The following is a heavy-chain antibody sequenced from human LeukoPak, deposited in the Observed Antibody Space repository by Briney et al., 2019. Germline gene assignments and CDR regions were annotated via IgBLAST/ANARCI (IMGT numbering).Heavy chain of an antibody. J-gene: IGHJ4*02. CDR1: RGSISSFY. CDR3: ARDYGGKFDY. V-gene: IGHV4-59*01. Sequence: PSEALSVTCTVSRGSISSFYWSWIRQPPGKGLEWIGYISYSGNTKYNPSLKSRVTISVDTSKNQFSLKLSCVTAADTAAYYCARDYGGKFDYWGQGTLVTVSS. CDR2: ISYSGNT. D-gene: IGHD4-23*01.